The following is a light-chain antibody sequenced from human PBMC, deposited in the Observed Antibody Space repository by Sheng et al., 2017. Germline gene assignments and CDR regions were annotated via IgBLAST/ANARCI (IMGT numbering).Light chain of an antibody. Sequence: DIQMTQSPSSVSASVGDRVSISCRASQGISNWLAWYQQKPGKAPKLLIYAASTLQGGVPSRFSGSGSGTDFTLTISSLQPEDFATYYCQQSYSTPTWTFGPGTKVDIK. CDR3: QQSYSTPTWT. CDR2: AAS. V-gene: IGKV1-12*01. J-gene: IGKJ1*01. CDR1: QGISNW.